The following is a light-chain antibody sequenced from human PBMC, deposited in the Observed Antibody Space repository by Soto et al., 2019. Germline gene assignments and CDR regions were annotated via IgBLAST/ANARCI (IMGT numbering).Light chain of an antibody. CDR2: DAS. Sequence: EIVLTQSPATLSLSPGERATLSCRASQNVDNYLVWYQQKPGQAPTLLIDDASNRATGIPARFSASGSGTDFTLNISSLEPEDFAVYYCQQRINWPPAWAFGQGTKVDIK. J-gene: IGKJ1*01. CDR1: QNVDNY. V-gene: IGKV3-11*01. CDR3: QQRINWPPAWA.